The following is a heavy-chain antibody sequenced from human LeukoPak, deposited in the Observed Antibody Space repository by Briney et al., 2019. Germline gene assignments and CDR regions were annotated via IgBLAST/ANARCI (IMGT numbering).Heavy chain of an antibody. CDR1: GFTFSSYA. Sequence: GGSLRLSCAASGFTFSSYAMHWVRQAPGKGLEWVAVISYDGSNKYYADSVKGRFTISRDNSKNTLCLQMNSLRAEDTAVYYCARDGVPAAPADYYYHMDVWGKGTTVTVSS. CDR3: ARDGVPAAPADYYYHMDV. V-gene: IGHV3-30*04. CDR2: ISYDGSNK. J-gene: IGHJ6*03. D-gene: IGHD2-2*01.